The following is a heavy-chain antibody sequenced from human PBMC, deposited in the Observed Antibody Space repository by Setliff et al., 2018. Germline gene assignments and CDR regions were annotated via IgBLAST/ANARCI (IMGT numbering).Heavy chain of an antibody. CDR2: INHSGST. D-gene: IGHD2-2*01. CDR1: GGSFSGYS. J-gene: IGHJ6*03. Sequence: PSETLSLTCAVYGGSFSGYSWSWIRQPPGKGLEWIGEINHSGSTNYNPSLKNRVTISVDTSKNQFSLKLSSVTAADTAVYFCAREGRSSTRGWYMDAWGKGTSVTVSS. CDR3: AREGRSSTRGWYMDA. V-gene: IGHV4-34*01.